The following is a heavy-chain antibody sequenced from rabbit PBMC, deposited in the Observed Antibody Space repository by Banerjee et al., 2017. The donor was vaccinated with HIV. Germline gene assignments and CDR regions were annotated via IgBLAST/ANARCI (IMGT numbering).Heavy chain of an antibody. D-gene: IGHD4-1*01. CDR1: GFSFSSGYY. CDR2: IYAGSSGST. J-gene: IGHJ4*01. CDR3: ARVAACAFDL. V-gene: IGHV1S40*01. Sequence: QSLEESGGDLVKPGASLTLTCTASGFSFSSGYYMCWVRQAPGKGLEWIACIYAGSSGSTYYASWAKGRFTISKTSSTTVFLQMTSLTAADTATYFCARVAACAFDLWGQGTLVTVS.